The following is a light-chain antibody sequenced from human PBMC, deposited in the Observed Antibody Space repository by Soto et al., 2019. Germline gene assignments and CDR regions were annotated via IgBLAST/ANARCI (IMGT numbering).Light chain of an antibody. CDR1: SIDFGGYDY. Sequence: QSVLTQPASVSGSPGQSITISCTLTSIDFGGYDYVSWYQQHPGKAPKLMISEVSNRPSGVSNRFSGSKSGNTASLTISGLQAEDEADYYCSSYTSSSTYVFGTGTKVTVL. CDR2: EVS. CDR3: SSYTSSSTYV. V-gene: IGLV2-14*01. J-gene: IGLJ1*01.